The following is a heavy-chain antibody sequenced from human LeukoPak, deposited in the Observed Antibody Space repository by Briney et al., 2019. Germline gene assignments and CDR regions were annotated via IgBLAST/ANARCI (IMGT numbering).Heavy chain of an antibody. Sequence: GASVKVSCKASGYTFTSYGISWVRQAPGQGLEWMGWISAYNGNTNYAQKLQGRVTMTTDTSTSTAYMELRSLRSDDTAVYYCARGDFFDSSGYYLGLFDYWGQGTLVTVSS. J-gene: IGHJ4*02. CDR1: GYTFTSYG. CDR2: ISAYNGNT. D-gene: IGHD3-22*01. CDR3: ARGDFFDSSGYYLGLFDY. V-gene: IGHV1-18*01.